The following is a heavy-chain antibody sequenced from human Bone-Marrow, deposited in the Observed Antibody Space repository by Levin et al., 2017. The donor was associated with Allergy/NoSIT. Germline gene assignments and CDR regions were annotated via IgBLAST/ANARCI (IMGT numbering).Heavy chain of an antibody. CDR3: ARAIASGGNTYSYYYMDV. Sequence: GASVKVSCKASGYIFTDYYIHWVRQAPGQGLEWMGWINPNSGGTKYAQKFQGRVTMTRDTSIRTAYVDLSRLRFDDTAVYYCARAIASGGNTYSYYYMDVWGKGTTVTVSS. J-gene: IGHJ6*03. D-gene: IGHD3-16*01. CDR2: INPNSGGT. CDR1: GYIFTDYY. V-gene: IGHV1-2*02.